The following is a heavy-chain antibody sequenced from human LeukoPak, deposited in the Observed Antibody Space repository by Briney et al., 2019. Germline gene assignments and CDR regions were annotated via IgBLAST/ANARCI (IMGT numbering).Heavy chain of an antibody. D-gene: IGHD6-13*01. Sequence: ASVKVSCKASGYTFTGYYMHWVRQAPGQGLEWIGWINPNSGGTNYAQKFQGRVTMTRDTSISTAYMELSRLRSDDTAVYYCASFTHSSSWYYFDYWGQGTLVTVSS. CDR2: INPNSGGT. J-gene: IGHJ4*02. V-gene: IGHV1-2*02. CDR1: GYTFTGYY. CDR3: ASFTHSSSWYYFDY.